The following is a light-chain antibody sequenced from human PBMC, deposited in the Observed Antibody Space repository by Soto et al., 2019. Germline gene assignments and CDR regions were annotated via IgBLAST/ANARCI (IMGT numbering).Light chain of an antibody. CDR1: QSVSNSF. CDR2: GAS. Sequence: EIVLTQSPGTLSLSPGERATLSCRASQSVSNSFLAWYQQAPGQAPRLLIYGASSRATGIPDRFSGSGSGTEFTLTISSLQPEDSAVYYCQQRSNWPPWTFGQGTKVDIK. CDR3: QQRSNWPPWT. J-gene: IGKJ1*01. V-gene: IGKV3D-20*02.